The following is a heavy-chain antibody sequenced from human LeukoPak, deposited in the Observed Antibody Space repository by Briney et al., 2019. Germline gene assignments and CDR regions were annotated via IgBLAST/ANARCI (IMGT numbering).Heavy chain of an antibody. CDR2: IYYSGST. Sequence: PSETLSLTCAVSGGSISSYYWSWIRRPPGKGLEWIGYIYYSGSTNYNPSLKSRVTMSVDTSKNQFSLKLSSVTAADTAVYYCARVAAGGNYFDYWGQGTLVTVSS. CDR1: GGSISSYY. D-gene: IGHD6-13*01. CDR3: ARVAAGGNYFDY. V-gene: IGHV4-59*01. J-gene: IGHJ4*02.